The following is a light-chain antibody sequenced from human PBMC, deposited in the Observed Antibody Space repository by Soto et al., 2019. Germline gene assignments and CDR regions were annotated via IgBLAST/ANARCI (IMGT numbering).Light chain of an antibody. Sequence: QSVLTQPPSVSGAPGQRVTISYTGSSSSIGAGYAVHWYQQLPGTAPKLLIYGNTNRPSGVPDRFSGSKSGTSASLAITGLQAEDEADYYCQSYDTSLSYVFGGGTKVTVL. CDR1: SSSIGAGYA. CDR3: QSYDTSLSYV. V-gene: IGLV1-40*01. CDR2: GNT. J-gene: IGLJ1*01.